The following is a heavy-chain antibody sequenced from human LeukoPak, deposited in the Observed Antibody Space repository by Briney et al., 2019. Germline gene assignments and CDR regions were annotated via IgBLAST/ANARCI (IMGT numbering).Heavy chain of an antibody. V-gene: IGHV3-9*01. CDR1: GFTFDDYA. Sequence: GGSLRLSCAASGFTFDDYAMHWVRQAPGKGLEGVSGISWNSCSIGYADSVKGRFTISRDNAKNSLYLQMNSLRAEDTALYYCAKDIVATINDYGMDVWGQGTTVTVSS. D-gene: IGHD5-12*01. CDR2: ISWNSCSI. CDR3: AKDIVATINDYGMDV. J-gene: IGHJ6*02.